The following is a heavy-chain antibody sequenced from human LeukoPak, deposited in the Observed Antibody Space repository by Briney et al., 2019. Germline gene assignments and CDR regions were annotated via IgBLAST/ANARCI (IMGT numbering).Heavy chain of an antibody. V-gene: IGHV4-34*01. Sequence: SETLSLTCAVYGGSFSGYYWSWIRQPPGKGLEWIGEINHSGSTNYNPSLKSRVTISVDTSKNQFSLKLSSVTAADTAVYYCARDLRYEVPAAGSYYYYGMDVWGQGTTVTVSS. D-gene: IGHD2-2*01. J-gene: IGHJ6*02. CDR1: GGSFSGYY. CDR2: INHSGST. CDR3: ARDLRYEVPAAGSYYYYGMDV.